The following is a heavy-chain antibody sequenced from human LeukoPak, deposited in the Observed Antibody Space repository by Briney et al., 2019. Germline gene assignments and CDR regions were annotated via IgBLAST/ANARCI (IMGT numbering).Heavy chain of an antibody. V-gene: IGHV3-23*01. J-gene: IGHJ4*02. CDR1: GFIFDNYV. CDR2: ISGSGSST. CDR3: XRSXXXQLXXNYFDS. Sequence: GGSLRLSCAASGFIFDNYVLTWVRQTPEKGLEWVAGISGSGSSTNYADAVKGRFTISRDNSKDTVYLQLSSLNSEDTAVYYCXRSXXXQLXXNYFDSWGQGTLVTV. D-gene: IGHD6-13*01.